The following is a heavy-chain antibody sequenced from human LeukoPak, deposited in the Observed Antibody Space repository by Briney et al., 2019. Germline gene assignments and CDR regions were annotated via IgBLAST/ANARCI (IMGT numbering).Heavy chain of an antibody. CDR2: INPNSGGT. CDR1: GYTFTDYF. D-gene: IGHD2-15*01. Sequence: ASVKVSCKASGYTFTDYFFHWVRQAPGQGLEWMGWINPNSGGTNYAQKFQGRVTMIRDTSISTAYMELSSLRSDDTAVYYCARGFPLRSALLVYYYYYMDVWGKGTTVTVS. J-gene: IGHJ6*03. V-gene: IGHV1-2*02. CDR3: ARGFPLRSALLVYYYYYMDV.